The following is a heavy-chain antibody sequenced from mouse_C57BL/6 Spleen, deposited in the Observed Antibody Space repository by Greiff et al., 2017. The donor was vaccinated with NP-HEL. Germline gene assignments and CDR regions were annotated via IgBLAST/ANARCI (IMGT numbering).Heavy chain of an antibody. Sequence: EVKLMESGGGLVQPGGSMKLSCAASGFTFSDAWMDWVRQSPEKGLAWVAEIRNKANNHATYYAESVKGRFTISRDDSKSSVYLQMNSLRAEDTGIYYCTSPPYYDYGGWFAYWGQGTLVTVSA. CDR2: IRNKANNHAT. V-gene: IGHV6-6*01. J-gene: IGHJ3*01. CDR3: TSPPYYDYGGWFAY. CDR1: GFTFSDAW. D-gene: IGHD2-4*01.